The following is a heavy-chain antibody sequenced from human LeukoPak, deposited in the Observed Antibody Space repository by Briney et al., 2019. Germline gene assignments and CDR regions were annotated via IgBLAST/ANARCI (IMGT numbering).Heavy chain of an antibody. V-gene: IGHV1-2*02. D-gene: IGHD6-19*01. CDR2: INPNSGGT. J-gene: IGHJ4*02. Sequence: ASVKASCKASGYTFTGYYMHWVRQAPGQGLEWMGWINPNSGGTNYAQKFQGRVTMTRDTSISTAYMELSRLRSDDTAVYYCARDRRNSVAVAGHPTGYWGQGTLVTVSS. CDR1: GYTFTGYY. CDR3: ARDRRNSVAVAGHPTGY.